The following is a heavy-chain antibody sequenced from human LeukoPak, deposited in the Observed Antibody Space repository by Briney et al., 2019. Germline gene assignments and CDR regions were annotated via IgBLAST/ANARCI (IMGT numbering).Heavy chain of an antibody. V-gene: IGHV3-7*03. J-gene: IGHJ4*02. CDR2: IKQDGSGK. CDR1: GFTFSTYW. CDR3: ARESAAAGTYYLDY. D-gene: IGHD6-13*01. Sequence: PGGSLRLSCAASGFTFSTYWMSWVRQAPGKGLEWVANIKQDGSGKYYVDSVKGRFTISRDNAKNSLYLQMNSLRAEDTAVYYCARESAAAGTYYLDYWGQGTLVTVSS.